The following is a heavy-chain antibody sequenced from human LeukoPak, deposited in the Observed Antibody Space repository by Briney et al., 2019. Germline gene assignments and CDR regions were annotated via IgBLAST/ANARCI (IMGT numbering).Heavy chain of an antibody. CDR1: GFTFSNSA. J-gene: IGHJ4*02. CDR2: ISADGGGT. D-gene: IGHD1-14*01. CDR3: AKTLSPRDY. V-gene: IGHV3-23*01. Sequence: GGSLRLSCAASGFTFSNSAMSWVRQAPGKGLEWVSVISADGGGTYYADSVKGRFTISRDNSKNTLYLQMNSLRAEDTAVYYCAKTLSPRDYWGQGTLVTVSS.